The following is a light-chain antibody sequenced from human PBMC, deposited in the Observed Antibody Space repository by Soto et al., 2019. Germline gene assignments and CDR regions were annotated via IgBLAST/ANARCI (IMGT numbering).Light chain of an antibody. J-gene: IGLJ3*02. V-gene: IGLV2-14*01. Sequence: QSALTQPASVSGSPGQSITISCTGTSSDIGGFNYVSWYQQHPGTAPKLIIYEVSNRPSGISNRFSGSKSGNTASLTISGLPAEDEADYYCSSYTTTSTLGVFGGGTKLTVL. CDR1: SSDIGGFNY. CDR2: EVS. CDR3: SSYTTTSTLGV.